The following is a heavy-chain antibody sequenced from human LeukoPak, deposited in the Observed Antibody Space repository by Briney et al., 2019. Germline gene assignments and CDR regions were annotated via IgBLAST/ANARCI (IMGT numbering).Heavy chain of an antibody. Sequence: GGSLRLSCAASGFTFSSYAMSWVRQAPGKGLEWGSAISGSGGSTYYADSVKGRFTISRDNSKNTLYLQMTSLRAEDTAVYYCAKAGDCSSTSCYTVAGGYYYYYYMGVWGKGTTVTVSS. CDR2: ISGSGGST. CDR3: AKAGDCSSTSCYTVAGGYYYYYYMGV. D-gene: IGHD2-2*02. J-gene: IGHJ6*03. V-gene: IGHV3-23*01. CDR1: GFTFSSYA.